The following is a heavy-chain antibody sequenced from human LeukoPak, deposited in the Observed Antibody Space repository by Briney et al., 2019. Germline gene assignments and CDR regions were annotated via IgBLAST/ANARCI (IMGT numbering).Heavy chain of an antibody. CDR2: IYHTGST. J-gene: IGHJ5*02. CDR1: GYSISSNYC. Sequence: PSETLSLTCTVSGYSISSNYCWGWIRQSPGRGLEWIGSIYHTGSTFYSPSLTSRVTISVDTSKNQFSLNLTSVTAAGTSVYYCARVYGHNFYGSGTKSFDPWGQGTLVTVSS. D-gene: IGHD3-10*01. CDR3: ARVYGHNFYGSGTKSFDP. V-gene: IGHV4-38-2*02.